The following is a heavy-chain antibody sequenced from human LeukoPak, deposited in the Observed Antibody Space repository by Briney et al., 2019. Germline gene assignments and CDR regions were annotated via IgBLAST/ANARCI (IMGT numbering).Heavy chain of an antibody. D-gene: IGHD3-22*01. J-gene: IGHJ4*02. CDR2: IKQDGGEK. CDR1: GFTFSSYW. V-gene: IGHV3-7*04. CDR3: ARDKYFDSTTYYPRFDY. Sequence: GGSLRLSCGASGFTFSSYWMSWVRQAPGKGLEWVANIKQDGGEKYYVDSVEGRFTISRDNAKTSLYLQMTSLRAEDTAVYYCARDKYFDSTTYYPRFDYWGQGILVTVSS.